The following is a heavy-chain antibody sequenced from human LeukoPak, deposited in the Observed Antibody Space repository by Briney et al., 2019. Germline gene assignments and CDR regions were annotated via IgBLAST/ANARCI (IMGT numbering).Heavy chain of an antibody. CDR3: ARVLWKSGGFFDS. CDR2: IYPSGST. D-gene: IGHD2-15*01. CDR1: GGSIITDNSY. Sequence: KPSETLSLTCTVSGGSIITDNSYWAWIRQPAGKGLEWIGRIYPSGSTDYSPSLKSRLSISIDTSNNQFSLTLTSVTAADTAVYLCARVLWKSGGFFDSWGQGILVTVSS. J-gene: IGHJ4*02. V-gene: IGHV4-61*02.